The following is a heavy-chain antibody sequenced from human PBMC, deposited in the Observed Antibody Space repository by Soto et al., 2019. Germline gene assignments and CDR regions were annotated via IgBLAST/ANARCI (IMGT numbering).Heavy chain of an antibody. Sequence: QITLKESGPTLVKPTQTLTLTCTFSGFSLSTSGVGVGWIRQPPGTALEWLALIYWDDDKRYSPSLKSRLTITKDTSKNQVVLTMTNMDPVDTATYYCAHKQLDYHCWSGYYTGFSFDYWGQGTLVTVSS. CDR1: GFSLSTSGVG. CDR3: AHKQLDYHCWSGYYTGFSFDY. D-gene: IGHD3-3*01. V-gene: IGHV2-5*02. J-gene: IGHJ4*02. CDR2: IYWDDDK.